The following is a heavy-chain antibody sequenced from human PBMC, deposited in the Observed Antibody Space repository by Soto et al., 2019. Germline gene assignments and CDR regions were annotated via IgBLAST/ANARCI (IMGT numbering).Heavy chain of an antibody. CDR3: ARERGSWRDTKVGYYSFGVDV. D-gene: IGHD3-10*01. CDR1: GGTLSDYA. J-gene: IGHJ6*02. V-gene: IGHV1-69*01. Sequence: QVQLVQSGAEVKKPGSSVKVSCKASGGTLSDYAISWVRQAPGQGLEWMGGIIPMFGAVNYAQRFQGRVTSTADEATSTVYVELSRLRSEYTAVYYCARERGSWRDTKVGYYSFGVDVCGQGTTVTVS. CDR2: IIPMFGAV.